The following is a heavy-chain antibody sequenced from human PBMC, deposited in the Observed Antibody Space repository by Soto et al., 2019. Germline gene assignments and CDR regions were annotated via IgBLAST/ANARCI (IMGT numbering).Heavy chain of an antibody. CDR1: GFTFSSYA. J-gene: IGHJ4*02. Sequence: SLRLSCAASGFTFSSYAMSWVRQAPGKGLEWVSAISGSGGSTYYADSVKGRFTISRDNSKNTLYLQMNSLRAEDTAVYYCARPSSGWYYFDYWGQGTLVTVSS. CDR3: ARPSSGWYYFDY. V-gene: IGHV3-23*01. D-gene: IGHD6-19*01. CDR2: ISGSGGST.